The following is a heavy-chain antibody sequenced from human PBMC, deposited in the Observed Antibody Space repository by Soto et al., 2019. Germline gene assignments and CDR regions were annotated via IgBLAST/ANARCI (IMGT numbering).Heavy chain of an antibody. V-gene: IGHV1-69*01. CDR1: GGSFRSSA. CDR2: IIPVFDKA. CDR3: ARLRRDWGDAFDL. D-gene: IGHD3-16*01. Sequence: QVQLVQSGAEVKEPGSSMKVSCKASGGSFRSSAISWVRQAPVQGLEWMGEIIPVFDKANYAQKFQGRLLITADEPTGTVSMELSSLTSEDTAVYFCARLRRDWGDAFDLWGRGTIVTVSS. J-gene: IGHJ3*01.